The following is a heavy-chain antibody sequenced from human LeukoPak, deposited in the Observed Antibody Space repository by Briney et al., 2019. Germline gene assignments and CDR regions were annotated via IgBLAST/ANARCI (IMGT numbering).Heavy chain of an antibody. V-gene: IGHV4-34*01. D-gene: IGHD2-15*01. CDR1: GGSFSGYY. Sequence: PSETLSLTCAVYGGSFSGYYWSWIRQPPGKGLDWIGEINHSGSTNYNPSLKSRVTISVDTSKNQFSLKLSSVTAADTAVYYCARGTRILRYCSGGSCPVNWFDPWGQGTLVTVSS. CDR3: ARGTRILRYCSGGSCPVNWFDP. J-gene: IGHJ5*02. CDR2: INHSGST.